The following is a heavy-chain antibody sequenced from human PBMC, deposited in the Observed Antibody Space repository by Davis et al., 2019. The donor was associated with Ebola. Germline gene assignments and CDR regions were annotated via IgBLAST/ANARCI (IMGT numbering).Heavy chain of an antibody. D-gene: IGHD4/OR15-4a*01. V-gene: IGHV3-33*01. CDR2: IWYDGSNK. J-gene: IGHJ4*02. CDR3: ARDGQLTLDY. Sequence: GESLKISCAASGFTFSSYGMHWVRQAPGKGLEWVAVIWYDGSNKYYADSVKGRFTISRDNSKSTLYLQMNSLRAEDTAVYYCARDGQLTLDYWGQGTLVTVSS. CDR1: GFTFSSYG.